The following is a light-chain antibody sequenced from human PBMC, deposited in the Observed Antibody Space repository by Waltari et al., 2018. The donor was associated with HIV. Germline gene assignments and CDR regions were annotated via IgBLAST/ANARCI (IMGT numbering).Light chain of an antibody. CDR3: AAWDDSLNGPL. CDR2: IDN. CDR1: SSNIGSNA. V-gene: IGLV1-44*01. Sequence: QSVLTQPPSASGTPGQRVTISCSGSSSNIGSNAVNWYQQLPGTAPKHPIYIDNQVPSGGPGRFAGSKSGTSASLAISGLQSEDEANYYCAAWDDSLNGPLFGGGTKLTVL. J-gene: IGLJ3*02.